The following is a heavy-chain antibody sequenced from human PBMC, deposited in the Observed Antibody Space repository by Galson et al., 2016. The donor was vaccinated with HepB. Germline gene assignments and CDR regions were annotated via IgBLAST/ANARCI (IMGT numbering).Heavy chain of an antibody. CDR2: IYRGGFT. Sequence: SLRLSCADSGFIFSSYAMNWVRQAPGKGLEWVSVIYRGGFTYYADSVKGRFTISRDNSENTLYLQMNSLRAEDTAVYYCERGVGGVPSANFYYGMDVWGQGATVTVSS. V-gene: IGHV3-66*01. J-gene: IGHJ6*02. D-gene: IGHD2-2*01. CDR1: GFIFSSYA. CDR3: ERGVGGVPSANFYYGMDV.